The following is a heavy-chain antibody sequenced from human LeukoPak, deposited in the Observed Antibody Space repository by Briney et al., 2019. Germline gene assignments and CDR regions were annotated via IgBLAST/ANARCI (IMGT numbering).Heavy chain of an antibody. V-gene: IGHV4-59*12. CDR1: GGSISSYY. CDR3: ARGWGLRGGIMDV. Sequence: SETLSLTCTVSGGSISSYYWSWIRQPPGKGLEWIGYIYYSGSTNYNPSLKSRVTISVDTSKNQFSLRLSSVTAADTAVYYCARGWGLRGGIMDVWGKGTTVTISS. D-gene: IGHD2-15*01. CDR2: IYYSGST. J-gene: IGHJ6*04.